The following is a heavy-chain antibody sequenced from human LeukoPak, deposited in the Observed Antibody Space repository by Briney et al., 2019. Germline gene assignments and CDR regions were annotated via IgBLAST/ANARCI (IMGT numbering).Heavy chain of an antibody. CDR3: AKTYYSDSFDY. V-gene: IGHV3-23*01. CDR1: GFTFRSYA. D-gene: IGHD3-22*01. J-gene: IGHJ4*02. Sequence: GGSLRLSCAASGFTFRSYAMNWVRQAPGKGLEWVSVISDTGGSTYYAASVKGRFTISRDNSKNTLYLQMNSLRAEDTAVYYSAKTYYSDSFDYWGRGTLVTVSS. CDR2: ISDTGGST.